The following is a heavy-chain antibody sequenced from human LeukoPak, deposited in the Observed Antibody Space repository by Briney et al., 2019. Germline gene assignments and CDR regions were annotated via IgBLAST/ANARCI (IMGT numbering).Heavy chain of an antibody. D-gene: IGHD1-1*01. CDR3: ARHGIGTWSTRPHYYFDY. Sequence: PSETLSLTCTVSGGSISSGGYYWSWIRQHPGKGLEWIGYIYYSGSTYYNPSLKSRVTISVDTSKNQFSLKLSSVTAADTAVYYCARHGIGTWSTRPHYYFDYWGQGTLVTVSS. CDR2: IYYSGST. J-gene: IGHJ4*02. CDR1: GGSISSGGYY. V-gene: IGHV4-31*03.